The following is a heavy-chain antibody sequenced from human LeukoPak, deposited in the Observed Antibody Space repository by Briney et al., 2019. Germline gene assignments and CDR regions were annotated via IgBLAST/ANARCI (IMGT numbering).Heavy chain of an antibody. J-gene: IGHJ4*02. CDR1: GGFISSSRDY. CDR3: ARHVEIAVAGPIDY. Sequence: SETLSLTCTVSGGFISSSRDYWGWIRQPPGKGLEWFGSIDYSGSTYYNPSLKSRVTISVDTSKNQFSLKLSSVTAADTAVYYCARHVEIAVAGPIDYWGQGTLVTVSS. D-gene: IGHD6-19*01. V-gene: IGHV4-39*01. CDR2: IDYSGST.